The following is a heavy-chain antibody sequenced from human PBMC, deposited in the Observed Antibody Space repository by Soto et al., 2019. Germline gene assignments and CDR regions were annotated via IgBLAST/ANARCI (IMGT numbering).Heavy chain of an antibody. CDR2: VRSKTYDGAA. V-gene: IGHV3-49*04. J-gene: IGHJ6*02. CDR3: TRDGDFYGFDV. CDR1: GFTSDDFA. D-gene: IGHD3-3*01. Sequence: PGGSLRLSCTFSGFTSDDFALTWVRQAPGKGLEWLGLVRSKTYDGAAEYAASVKGRFTTSRDESTSTAFLQMNRLKTEDTAVYYCTRDGDFYGFDVWGQGTTVTVSS.